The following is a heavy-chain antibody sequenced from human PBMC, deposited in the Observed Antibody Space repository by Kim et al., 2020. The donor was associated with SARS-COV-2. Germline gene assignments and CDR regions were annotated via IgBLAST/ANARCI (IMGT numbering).Heavy chain of an antibody. V-gene: IGHV3-30*18. J-gene: IGHJ4*02. Sequence: GGSLRLSCAASGFTFSSYGMHWVRQAPGKGLEWVAVISYDGSNKYYADSMKGRFTISRDNSKNTLYLQMNSLRAEDTAVYYCAKDLSGAGIDYWGQGTLV. CDR1: GFTFSSYG. CDR2: ISYDGSNK. CDR3: AKDLSGAGIDY. D-gene: IGHD6-19*01.